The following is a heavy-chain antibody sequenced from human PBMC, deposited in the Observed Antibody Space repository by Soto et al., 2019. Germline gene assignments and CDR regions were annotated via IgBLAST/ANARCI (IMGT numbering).Heavy chain of an antibody. CDR1: GFTFSSYG. V-gene: IGHV3-30*18. J-gene: IGHJ5*02. CDR3: AKDSIPSLRGVNDPGHNWFDP. Sequence: QVQLVESGGGVVQPGRSLRLSCAASGFTFSSYGMHWVRQAPGKGLEWVAVISYDGSNKYYADSVKGRFTISRDNSKNTLYLQMNSLRAEDTAVYYCAKDSIPSLRGVNDPGHNWFDPWGQGTLVTVSS. D-gene: IGHD3-10*01. CDR2: ISYDGSNK.